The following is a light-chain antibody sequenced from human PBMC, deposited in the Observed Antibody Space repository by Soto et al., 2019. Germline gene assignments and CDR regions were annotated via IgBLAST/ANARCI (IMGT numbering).Light chain of an antibody. V-gene: IGLV3-21*02. CDR1: NIGRKS. J-gene: IGLJ3*02. CDR2: DDR. CDR3: QVSDFSDHPL. Sequence: SYELAQPPSVSVAPGQTATFTCGGNNIGRKSVHWHQQKPGQAPVLVVYDDRDRPSGIPERFSGSNSGNTATLTITRVEVGDEADYYCQVSDFSDHPLFGGGTKVTVL.